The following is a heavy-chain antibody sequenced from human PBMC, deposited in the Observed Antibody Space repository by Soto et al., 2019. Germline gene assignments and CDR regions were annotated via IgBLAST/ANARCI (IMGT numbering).Heavy chain of an antibody. Sequence: EVQLVESGGGLVQPGGSLRLSCAASGFTFSSYWMSWVRQAPGKGLEWVANIKQDGSEKYYVDSVKGRFTISRDNAKNSLYLQMNSLRAEDTAVYYCARDSGYSSSPPFFYYYYYGMDVWGQGTTVTVSS. V-gene: IGHV3-7*01. J-gene: IGHJ6*02. CDR3: ARDSGYSSSPPFFYYYYYGMDV. D-gene: IGHD6-13*01. CDR1: GFTFSSYW. CDR2: IKQDGSEK.